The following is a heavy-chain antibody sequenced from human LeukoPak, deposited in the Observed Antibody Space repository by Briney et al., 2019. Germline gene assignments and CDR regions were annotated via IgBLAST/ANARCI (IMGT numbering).Heavy chain of an antibody. V-gene: IGHV1-69*05. D-gene: IGHD3-16*01. CDR3: ASGGGQYYFDY. CDR2: IIPIFGTA. CDR1: GGTFSSYA. Sequence: ASVKVSSKASGGTFSSYAISWVRQAPGQGLEWMGGIIPIFGTANYAQKFQGRVTITTDESTSTAYMELSSLRSEDTAVYYCASGGGQYYFDYWGQGTLVTVSS. J-gene: IGHJ4*02.